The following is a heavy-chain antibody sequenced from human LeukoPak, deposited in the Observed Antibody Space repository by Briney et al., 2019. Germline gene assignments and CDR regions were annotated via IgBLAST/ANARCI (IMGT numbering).Heavy chain of an antibody. J-gene: IGHJ4*02. CDR3: ARDRPKYCSSTSCYTGGYYFDY. Sequence: ASVKVSCKASGYTFTSYDINWVRQAPGQGLEWMGWISAYNGNTNYAQKLQGRVTMTTDTSTSTAYMELRSLRSDDTAVYYCARDRPKYCSSTSCYTGGYYFDYWGQGTLVTVSS. V-gene: IGHV1-18*01. CDR1: GYTFTSYD. D-gene: IGHD2-2*02. CDR2: ISAYNGNT.